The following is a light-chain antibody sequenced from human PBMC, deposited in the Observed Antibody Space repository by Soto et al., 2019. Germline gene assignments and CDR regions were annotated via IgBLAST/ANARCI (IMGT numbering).Light chain of an antibody. CDR3: QQHYTNPYT. Sequence: DIVMTQSPDSLAVSLGERATINCKSSQSILYSSDNKNYLAWYQQKPRQPPKLLIYWASTRESGVPDRFSGSGSGTDFTLTISSLQAEDVAVYYCQQHYTNPYTFGPGTKIDI. V-gene: IGKV4-1*01. CDR2: WAS. CDR1: QSILYSSDNKNY. J-gene: IGKJ3*01.